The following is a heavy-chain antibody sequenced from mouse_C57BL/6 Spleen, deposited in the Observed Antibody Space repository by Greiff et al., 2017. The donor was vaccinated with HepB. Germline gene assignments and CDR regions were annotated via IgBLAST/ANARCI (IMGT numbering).Heavy chain of an antibody. J-gene: IGHJ4*01. CDR3: AIEGVYYGNYDAMDY. V-gene: IGHV1-74*01. CDR2: IHPSDSDT. CDR1: GYTFTSYW. Sequence: QVQLKQPGAELVKPGASVKVSCKASGYTFTSYWMHWVKQRPGQGLEWIGRIHPSDSDTNYNQKFKGKATLTVDKSSSTAYMQLSSLTSEDSAVYYCAIEGVYYGNYDAMDYWGQGTSVTVSS. D-gene: IGHD2-1*01.